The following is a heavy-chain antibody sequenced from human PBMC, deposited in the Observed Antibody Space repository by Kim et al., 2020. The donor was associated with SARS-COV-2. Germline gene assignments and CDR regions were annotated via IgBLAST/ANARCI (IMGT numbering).Heavy chain of an antibody. J-gene: IGHJ4*02. D-gene: IGHD6-13*01. Sequence: SETLSLTCTVSGGSISSYYWSWIRQPPGKGLEWIGYIYYSGSTNYNPSLKSRVTISVDTSKNQFSLKLSSVTAADTAVYYCARHGYSSSWQLIFDYWGQGTLVTVSS. V-gene: IGHV4-59*08. CDR2: IYYSGST. CDR3: ARHGYSSSWQLIFDY. CDR1: GGSISSYY.